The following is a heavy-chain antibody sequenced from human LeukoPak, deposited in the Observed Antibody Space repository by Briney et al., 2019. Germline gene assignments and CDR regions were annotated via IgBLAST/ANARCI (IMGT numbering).Heavy chain of an antibody. D-gene: IGHD3-16*01. CDR3: ARVWGGSTFDY. J-gene: IGHJ4*02. CDR2: IKSDGSST. V-gene: IGHV3-74*01. Sequence: GGSLRLSCAASGFPFSSYWMHWVRQAPGKGLVWVSRIKSDGSSTNYADSVKGRFTISRDNAKNTLYLQMNSLRAEDTAVYNCARVWGGSTFDYWGQGTLVTVSS. CDR1: GFPFSSYW.